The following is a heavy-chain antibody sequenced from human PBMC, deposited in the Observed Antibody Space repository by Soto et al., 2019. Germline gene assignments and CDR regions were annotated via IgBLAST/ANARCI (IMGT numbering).Heavy chain of an antibody. CDR3: ARVSTPNTNWYFDY. CDR1: GYTFTGYY. Sequence: ASVKVSCKASGYTFTGYYMHWVRQAPGQGLEWMGWINPNSGGTNYAQKFQGWVTMTRDTSISTAYMELSRLRSDDTAVYYCARVSTPNTNWYFDYWGQGTLVTVSS. CDR2: INPNSGGT. J-gene: IGHJ4*02. V-gene: IGHV1-2*04. D-gene: IGHD1-1*01.